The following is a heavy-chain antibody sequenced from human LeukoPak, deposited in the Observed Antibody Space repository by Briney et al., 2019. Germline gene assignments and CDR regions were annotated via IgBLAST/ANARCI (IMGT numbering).Heavy chain of an antibody. V-gene: IGHV4-34*01. D-gene: IGHD6-13*01. J-gene: IGHJ4*02. CDR2: INHSGST. Sequence: SETLSLTCAVYGGSFSGYYWSWIRQPPGKGLEWIGEINHSGSTNYNPSLKSRVTISVDTSKNQFSLKLSSVTAADTAVYYCARVPNVPIAAANFDYWGQGTLVTVSS. CDR1: GGSFSGYY. CDR3: ARVPNVPIAAANFDY.